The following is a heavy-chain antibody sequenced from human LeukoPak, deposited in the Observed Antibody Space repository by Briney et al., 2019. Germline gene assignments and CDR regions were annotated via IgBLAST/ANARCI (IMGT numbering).Heavy chain of an antibody. CDR2: VWYDGSNK. D-gene: IGHD3-3*01. Sequence: GRSLRLSCAASGFTFSRFGMQCVRRAPGKGLVWVAVVWYDGSNKYYAVRVKGRFNISRDNSKNTLYLQMNSLRAEDTAVYYCAKGPSYDFWSGYPYYYYYYYMDVWGKGTTVTVSS. V-gene: IGHV3-33*06. CDR1: GFTFSRFG. CDR3: AKGPSYDFWSGYPYYYYYYYMDV. J-gene: IGHJ6*03.